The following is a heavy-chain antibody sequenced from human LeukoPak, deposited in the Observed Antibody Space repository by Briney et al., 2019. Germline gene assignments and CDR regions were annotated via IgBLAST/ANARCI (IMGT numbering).Heavy chain of an antibody. J-gene: IGHJ4*02. D-gene: IGHD3-10*01. Sequence: PSETLSLTCSVSGGSISSSSHYWDWIRQPPGKGLDWIGTIYYDGKSDFNPSLRSRVTISVDTSKNQFSLKLSPVTAADTALYYCARRFGAWPYYLDYWGQGALVTVSS. CDR2: IYYDGKS. V-gene: IGHV4-39*01. CDR3: ARRFGAWPYYLDY. CDR1: GGSISSSSHY.